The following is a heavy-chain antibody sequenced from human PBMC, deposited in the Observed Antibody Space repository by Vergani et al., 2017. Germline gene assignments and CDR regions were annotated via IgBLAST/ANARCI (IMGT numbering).Heavy chain of an antibody. CDR1: GYTFSNYY. J-gene: IGHJ4*02. D-gene: IGHD3-9*01. CDR2: INPSSGHT. V-gene: IGHV1-46*03. Sequence: QVQVVQSGAEVKKSGASVKVSCKTSGYTFSNYYMHWVRQAPGQGLEWMGIINPSSGHTNYAQKFQGRVTMTRDTSTSTVYMELSSLRSEDTAIYYCARWDYGILTGYRYWGQGTLVTVSA. CDR3: ARWDYGILTGYRY.